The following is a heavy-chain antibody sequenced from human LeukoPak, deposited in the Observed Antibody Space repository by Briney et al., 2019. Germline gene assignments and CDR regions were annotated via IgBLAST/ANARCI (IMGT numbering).Heavy chain of an antibody. D-gene: IGHD3-9*01. CDR2: INTNTGNP. CDR1: GGTFSSYA. V-gene: IGHV7-4-1*02. J-gene: IGHJ3*02. CDR3: ARGGFDSRWASDI. Sequence: ASVKVSCKTYGGTFSSYAISWVRQAPGQGLEWMGWINTNTGNPTYAQGFTGQFVFSLDTSVSTAYLQISSLKAEDSAVYYCARGGFDSRWASDIWGQGTMVTVSS.